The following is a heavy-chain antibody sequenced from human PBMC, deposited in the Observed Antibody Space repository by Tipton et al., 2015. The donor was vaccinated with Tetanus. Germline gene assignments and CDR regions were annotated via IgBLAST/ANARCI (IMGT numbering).Heavy chain of an antibody. Sequence: TLSLTCTVSGASVRAGDYSWNWIRQPPGKGLEWLAYVSYSGRTNSNYFLKSRITVSQDASKNHFSLRLTSVTAADTAVYYCARDLGTSGFHWGQGTLVTVSS. CDR1: GASVRAGDYS. D-gene: IGHD1-7*01. J-gene: IGHJ4*02. CDR3: ARDLGTSGFH. V-gene: IGHV4-61*03. CDR2: VSYSGRT.